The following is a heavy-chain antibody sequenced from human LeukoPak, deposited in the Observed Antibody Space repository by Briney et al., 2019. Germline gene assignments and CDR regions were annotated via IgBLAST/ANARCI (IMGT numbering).Heavy chain of an antibody. CDR1: GYTFTSYG. Sequence: ASVKVSCKAPGYTFTSYGISWVRQAPGQGLEWMGWISAYNGNTNYAQKLQGRVTMTTDTSTSTAYMELRSLRSDDTAVYYCARALIVAPGDDFDYWGQGTLVTVSS. CDR2: ISAYNGNT. V-gene: IGHV1-18*01. J-gene: IGHJ4*02. CDR3: ARALIVAPGDDFDY. D-gene: IGHD5-12*01.